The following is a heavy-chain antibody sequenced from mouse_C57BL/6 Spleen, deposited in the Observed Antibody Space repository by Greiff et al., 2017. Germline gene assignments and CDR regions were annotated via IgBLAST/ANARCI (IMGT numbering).Heavy chain of an antibody. D-gene: IGHD1-1*01. Sequence: QVQLQQSGAELVKPGASVKLSCKASGYTFTSYWMQWVKQRPGQGLEWIGEIDPSDSYTNYNQKFKGKATLTVDTSSSTAYMQLSSLTSEDSAVYYCARGTTVVENDYWGQGTTLTVSS. V-gene: IGHV1-50*01. CDR1: GYTFTSYW. CDR3: ARGTTVVENDY. J-gene: IGHJ2*01. CDR2: IDPSDSYT.